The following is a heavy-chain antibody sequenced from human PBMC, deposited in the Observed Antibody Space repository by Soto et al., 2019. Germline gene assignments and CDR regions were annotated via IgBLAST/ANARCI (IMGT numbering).Heavy chain of an antibody. CDR2: INPSGGST. Sequence: VASVKVSCKASGYTFTSYYMHWVRQAPGQGLEWMGIINPSGGSTSYAQKFQGRVTMTRDTSTSTVYMELSSLRSEDTAVYYCASSMTGYYAFDIWGQGTMVTVSS. CDR1: GYTFTSYY. V-gene: IGHV1-46*03. J-gene: IGHJ3*02. D-gene: IGHD3-9*01. CDR3: ASSMTGYYAFDI.